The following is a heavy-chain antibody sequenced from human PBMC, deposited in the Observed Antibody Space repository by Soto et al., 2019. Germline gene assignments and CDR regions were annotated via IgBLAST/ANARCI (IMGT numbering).Heavy chain of an antibody. Sequence: QVQLVESGGGVVQPGRSLKLSCAASGFTFSSYGMHWVRQAPGKGLEWVAVIWYDGSNKYYADSVKGRFTISRDNSKNTLYLQMNSLRAEDTAVYYCARVWDSSSSWAPFDYWGQGTLVTVSS. CDR2: IWYDGSNK. D-gene: IGHD6-6*01. CDR1: GFTFSSYG. J-gene: IGHJ4*02. CDR3: ARVWDSSSSWAPFDY. V-gene: IGHV3-33*01.